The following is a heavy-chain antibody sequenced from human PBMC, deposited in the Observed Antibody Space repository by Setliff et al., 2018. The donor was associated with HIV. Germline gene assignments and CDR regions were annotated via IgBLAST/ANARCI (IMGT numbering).Heavy chain of an antibody. CDR1: GDSITNDDYY. J-gene: IGHJ4*02. D-gene: IGHD2-15*01. CDR3: ATYLLRFHPGYTGVAAGYYFDY. Sequence: SETLSLTCTVSGDSITNDDYYWGWIRQPPGKGLEWIAIIHYNGRTYYDPSLKSRVTIFVDTSKTQFYLRLSSVTAADTALYYCATYLLRFHPGYTGVAAGYYFDYWGQGTLVTVSS. CDR2: IHYNGRT. V-gene: IGHV4-39*07.